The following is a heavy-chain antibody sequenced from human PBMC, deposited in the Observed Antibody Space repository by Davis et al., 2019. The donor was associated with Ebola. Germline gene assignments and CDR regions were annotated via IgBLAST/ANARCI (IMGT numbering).Heavy chain of an antibody. V-gene: IGHV3-66*01. CDR3: VKDTSNIWFDV. CDR1: GFSVSSYY. CDR2: IYSGGST. J-gene: IGHJ3*01. D-gene: IGHD2/OR15-2a*01. Sequence: GGSLRLSCAASGFSVSSYYMTWVRQAPGKELEWVSIIYSGGSTNYGDSVRGRFTISRDNSKNTLHLQMNSLRVEDTAMYYCVKDTSNIWFDVWGQGTLVTVSA.